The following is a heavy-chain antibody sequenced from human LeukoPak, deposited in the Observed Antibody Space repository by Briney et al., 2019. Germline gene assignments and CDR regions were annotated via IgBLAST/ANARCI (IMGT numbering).Heavy chain of an antibody. V-gene: IGHV4-59*11. CDR3: ARVLISAFDI. CDR1: GGSISSHY. Sequence: SETLSLTCTVSGGSISSHYWSWIRQPPGEGLEWIGYIYYSGSTNYNPSLKSRVTISVDTSKNQFSLKLSSVTAADTAVYYCARVLISAFDIWGQGTMVTVSS. CDR2: IYYSGST. J-gene: IGHJ3*02.